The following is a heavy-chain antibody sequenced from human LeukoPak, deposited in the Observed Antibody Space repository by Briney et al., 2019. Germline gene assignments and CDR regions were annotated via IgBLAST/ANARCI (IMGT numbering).Heavy chain of an antibody. V-gene: IGHV1-18*01. CDR3: AREGRIAARNDAFDI. D-gene: IGHD6-6*01. CDR1: GYTFTNYG. J-gene: IGHJ3*02. CDR2: ISAYNGNT. Sequence: ASVKVSREASGYTFTNYGISWVRQAPGQGLEWMGRISAYNGNTNYAQKLQGRVTMTTDTSTSTAYMELRSLRSDDTAVYYCAREGRIAARNDAFDIWGQGTMVTVSS.